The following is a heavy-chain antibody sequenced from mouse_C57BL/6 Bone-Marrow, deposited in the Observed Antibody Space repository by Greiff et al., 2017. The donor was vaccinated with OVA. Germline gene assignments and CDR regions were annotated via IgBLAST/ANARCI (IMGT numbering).Heavy chain of an antibody. CDR3: AREGKGCAY. CDR2: ISYDGSN. J-gene: IGHJ3*01. V-gene: IGHV3-6*01. Sequence: EVQLQQSGPGLVKPSQSLSLTCSVTGYSITSGYYWNWIRPFPGNKLEWMGYISYDGSNNYNQSFKNRISITRDKSTNQFFLKLNSETTEDTSTYNCAREGKGCAYWGQGTLVTVSA. CDR1: GYSITSGYY.